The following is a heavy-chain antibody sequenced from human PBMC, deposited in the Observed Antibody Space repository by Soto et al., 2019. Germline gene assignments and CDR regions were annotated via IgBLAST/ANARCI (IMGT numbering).Heavy chain of an antibody. Sequence: ASVKVSCKASGYTFTSYDINWVRQATGQGLEWMGWMNPNSGNTGYAQKFQGRVTMTRNTSISTAYMELSSLRSEDTAVYYCARGLEWSWSLDPWGQGTLVTVSS. CDR1: GYTFTSYD. J-gene: IGHJ5*02. CDR2: MNPNSGNT. D-gene: IGHD3-3*01. V-gene: IGHV1-8*01. CDR3: ARGLEWSWSLDP.